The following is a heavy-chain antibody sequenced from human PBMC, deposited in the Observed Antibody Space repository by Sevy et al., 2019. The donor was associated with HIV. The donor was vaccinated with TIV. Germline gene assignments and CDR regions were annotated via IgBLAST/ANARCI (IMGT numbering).Heavy chain of an antibody. CDR2: ISSSSSTI. Sequence: GGSLRLSCAASGFTFSSYSMNWVHQAPGKGLEWVSYISSSSSTIYYADSVKGRFTISRDNAKNSLYLQMNSLRDEDTAVYYCATRERGYCSGGSCHVDYWGQGTLVTVSS. V-gene: IGHV3-48*02. D-gene: IGHD2-15*01. J-gene: IGHJ4*02. CDR1: GFTFSSYS. CDR3: ATRERGYCSGGSCHVDY.